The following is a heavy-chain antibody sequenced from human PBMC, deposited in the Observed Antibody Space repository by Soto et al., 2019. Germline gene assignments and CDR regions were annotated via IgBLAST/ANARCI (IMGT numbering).Heavy chain of an antibody. V-gene: IGHV4-59*01. J-gene: IGHJ1*01. CDR1: GGSISSYY. Sequence: SETLSLTCIVSGGSISSYYWSWIRQPPGKGLEWIGYIYYSGSTNYNPSLKSRVTISVDTSKNQFSLKLSSVTAADTAVYYCASISRYCSGGSCHKNFQHWGQGTLVTVSS. CDR2: IYYSGST. D-gene: IGHD2-15*01. CDR3: ASISRYCSGGSCHKNFQH.